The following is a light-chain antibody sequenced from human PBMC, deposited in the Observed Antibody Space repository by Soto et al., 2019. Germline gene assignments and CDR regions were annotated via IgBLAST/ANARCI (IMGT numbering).Light chain of an antibody. CDR1: QSISSY. CDR3: QQSFSTPT. V-gene: IGKV1-39*01. Sequence: VHMTHSPASLSASVLYRVTITFRASQSISSYLNWYQQKPGKAPKVLIYAASSSQSGVPSRFSGSGSGTDFTLIISSLQPEDFATYYCQQSFSTPTFGRGTKVDIK. CDR2: AAS. J-gene: IGKJ1*01.